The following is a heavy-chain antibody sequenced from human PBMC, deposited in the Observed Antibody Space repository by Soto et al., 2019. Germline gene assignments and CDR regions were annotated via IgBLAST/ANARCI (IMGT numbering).Heavy chain of an antibody. CDR3: ARDPEYSGYDGYWFDP. D-gene: IGHD5-12*01. CDR1: GDSVSSNSAA. V-gene: IGHV6-1*01. Sequence: SQTLSLTCAISGDSVSSNSAAWNWIRQSPSRGLEWLGRTYYRSKWYNDYAVSVKSRITINPDTSKNQFSLQLNSVTPEDTAVYYCARDPEYSGYDGYWFDPWGQGTLVTVSS. CDR2: TYYRSKWYN. J-gene: IGHJ5*02.